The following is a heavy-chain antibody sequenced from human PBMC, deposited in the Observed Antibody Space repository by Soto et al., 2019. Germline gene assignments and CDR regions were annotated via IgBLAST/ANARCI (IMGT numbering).Heavy chain of an antibody. CDR2: IYYSGTT. Sequence: SETLSLTCTVSGGPLSSGSYYWSWIRQSPGQGLEWIGYIYYSGTTKYNPSLKSRVSISVDTSKNQFSLRLTSLSAADTAVYYCARDPNPSGSYLDYWGQGTLVTVSS. CDR1: GGPLSSGSYY. J-gene: IGHJ4*02. CDR3: ARDPNPSGSYLDY. V-gene: IGHV4-61*01. D-gene: IGHD1-26*01.